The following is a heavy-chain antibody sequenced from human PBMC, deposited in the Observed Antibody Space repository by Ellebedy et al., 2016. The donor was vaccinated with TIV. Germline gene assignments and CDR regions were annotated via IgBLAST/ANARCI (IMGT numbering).Heavy chain of an antibody. CDR2: VRQKVRSYTT. J-gene: IGHJ4*02. CDR1: GFMFSDYV. V-gene: IGHV3-72*01. D-gene: IGHD2-15*01. CDR3: TAGAQGSGSHDH. Sequence: PGGSLRLSCAASGFMFSDYVMDWVRQAPGKGLEWVGCVRQKVRSYTTEYAASVKGRFTISRDDSKNSLYLQMNSLKTEDTALYYCTAGAQGSGSHDHWGQGTLVTVSS.